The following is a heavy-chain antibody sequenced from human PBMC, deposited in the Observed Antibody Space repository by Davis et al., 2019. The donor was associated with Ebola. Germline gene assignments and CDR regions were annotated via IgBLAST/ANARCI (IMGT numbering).Heavy chain of an antibody. Sequence: PGGSLRLSCAASGFTFTHFGMHWVRRAPGKGLEWVAVISYDGSNRLYADSVKGRFTISRDNSKNTLYLQMNSLRAEDTAVYYCAKDLPGSGWYYFDYWGQGTLVTVSS. CDR1: GFTFTHFG. CDR2: ISYDGSNR. V-gene: IGHV3-30*18. CDR3: AKDLPGSGWYYFDY. D-gene: IGHD6-19*01. J-gene: IGHJ4*02.